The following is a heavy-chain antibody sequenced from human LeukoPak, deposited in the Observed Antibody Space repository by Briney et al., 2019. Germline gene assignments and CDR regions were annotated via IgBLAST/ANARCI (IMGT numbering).Heavy chain of an antibody. V-gene: IGHV3-30*04. CDR1: GFTFSSYA. J-gene: IGHJ4*02. D-gene: IGHD3-22*01. CDR3: ARVGDSSGYYDTPL. Sequence: GGSLRLSCAASGFTFSSYAMHWVRQAPGKGLEWVAVISYDGSNKYYADSVKGRFTISRDNSENTLYLQMNSLRAEDTAVYYCARVGDSSGYYDTPLWGQGTLVTVSS. CDR2: ISYDGSNK.